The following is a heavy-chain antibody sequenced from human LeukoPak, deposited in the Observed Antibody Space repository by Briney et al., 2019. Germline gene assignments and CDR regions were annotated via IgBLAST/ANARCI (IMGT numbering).Heavy chain of an antibody. V-gene: IGHV4-34*09. J-gene: IGHJ4*02. Sequence: PSETLSLTCAVYGGSFSGYYWSWIRQPPGKGLEWIGEINHSGSTYYNPSLKSRVTISVDTSKNQFSLKLSSVTAADTAVYYCAREGDSSSTYWGQGTLVTVSS. D-gene: IGHD6-13*01. CDR1: GGSFSGYY. CDR2: INHSGST. CDR3: AREGDSSSTY.